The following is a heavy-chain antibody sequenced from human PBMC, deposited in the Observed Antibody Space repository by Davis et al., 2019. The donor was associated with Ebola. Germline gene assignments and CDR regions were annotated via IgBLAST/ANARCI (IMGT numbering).Heavy chain of an antibody. Sequence: MPSETLSLTCAVYGGSFSGYYWSWIRQPPGKGLEWIGEINHSGSTNYNPSLKSRVTISVDTSKNQFSLKLSSVTAADTAVYYCAKSFLYCSSTSCYTSYGMDVWGQGTTVTVSS. J-gene: IGHJ6*02. CDR1: GGSFSGYY. V-gene: IGHV4-34*01. CDR3: AKSFLYCSSTSCYTSYGMDV. D-gene: IGHD2-2*02. CDR2: INHSGST.